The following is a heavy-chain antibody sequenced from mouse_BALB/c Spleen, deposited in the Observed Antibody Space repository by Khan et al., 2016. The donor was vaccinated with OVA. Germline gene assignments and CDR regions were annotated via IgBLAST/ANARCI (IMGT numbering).Heavy chain of an antibody. CDR2: INPTNGYT. V-gene: IGHV1-4*01. CDR1: GYTFTSYT. D-gene: IGHD2-14*01. Sequence: QVQLQQSGAELARPGASVKMSCKASGYTFTSYTMHWVKQRPGQGLDWIGYINPTNGYTNYNQKFKDKATLTADKSSSTAYMQLSSLTSDDSAVYYCSRDGAYDRNDGWFAYWGQGTLVTVSA. J-gene: IGHJ3*01. CDR3: SRDGAYDRNDGWFAY.